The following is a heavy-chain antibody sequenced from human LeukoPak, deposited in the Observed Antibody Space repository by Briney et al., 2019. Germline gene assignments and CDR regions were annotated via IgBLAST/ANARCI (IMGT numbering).Heavy chain of an antibody. D-gene: IGHD6-6*01. Sequence: SQTLSLTCAVSGGSISSGGYSWSWIRQPPGKGLEWIGYIYHSGSTYYNPSLKSRVTISVDRSKNQFSLKLSSVTAADTAVYYCARHVAARHLTSWFDPWGRGTLVTVSS. V-gene: IGHV4-30-2*01. CDR3: ARHVAARHLTSWFDP. J-gene: IGHJ5*02. CDR2: IYHSGST. CDR1: GGSISSGGYS.